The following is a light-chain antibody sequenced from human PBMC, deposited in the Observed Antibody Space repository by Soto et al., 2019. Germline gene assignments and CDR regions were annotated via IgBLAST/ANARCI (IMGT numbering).Light chain of an antibody. CDR3: QQYNNWPRT. V-gene: IGKV3-15*01. Sequence: ERVMTQSPATLSVSPGERATLSCRASQSVSSDLAWYQQKPGQAPRLLIYGASTRATGIPARFSGSGSGTEFTLTISSLQSEDFAVYYCQQYNNWPRTFGQGTKLVIK. CDR2: GAS. CDR1: QSVSSD. J-gene: IGKJ2*01.